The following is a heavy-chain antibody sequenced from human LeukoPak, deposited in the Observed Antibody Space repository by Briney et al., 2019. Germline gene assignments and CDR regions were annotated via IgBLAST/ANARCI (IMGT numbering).Heavy chain of an antibody. J-gene: IGHJ4*02. Sequence: GGSLRLSCAASGFTFSSYAMSWVRQAPGKGLEWVSAISGSGGSTYYADSVKGRFTISRDNAKDSLYLQMNSLRAEDTAVYYCARDRPISTMIVWGQGTLVTVSS. CDR3: ARDRPISTMIV. D-gene: IGHD3-22*01. V-gene: IGHV3-23*01. CDR1: GFTFSSYA. CDR2: ISGSGGST.